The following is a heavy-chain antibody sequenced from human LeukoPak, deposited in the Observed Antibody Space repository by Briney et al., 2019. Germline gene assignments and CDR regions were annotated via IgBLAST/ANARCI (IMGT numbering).Heavy chain of an antibody. D-gene: IGHD2-21*02. CDR2: INPSGGTT. CDR3: ARDLVVVTGLRTRGSFDI. J-gene: IGHJ3*02. V-gene: IGHV1-46*01. Sequence: GASVKVSCKASGYNFTSYYMHWVRQAPGQGLEWMGIINPSGGTTSYAQKFQGRVTVTRDTSTNTVYMELSSLRSEDTAVYYCARDLVVVTGLRTRGSFDIWGQGTMVTVSS. CDR1: GYNFTSYY.